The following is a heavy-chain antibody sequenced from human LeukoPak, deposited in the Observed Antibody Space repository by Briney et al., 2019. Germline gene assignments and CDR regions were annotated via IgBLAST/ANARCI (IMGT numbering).Heavy chain of an antibody. D-gene: IGHD4-17*01. V-gene: IGHV3-23*01. J-gene: IGHJ4*02. CDR1: GFTFSSYA. Sequence: GGSLRLSCAASGFTFSSYAMSWVRQAPGKGLEWVSATSGSGGSTYYADSVKGRFTISRDNSKNTLYLQLNSLRAEDTAVYYCAKDPQNGDADYWGQGTLVTVSS. CDR3: AKDPQNGDADY. CDR2: TSGSGGST.